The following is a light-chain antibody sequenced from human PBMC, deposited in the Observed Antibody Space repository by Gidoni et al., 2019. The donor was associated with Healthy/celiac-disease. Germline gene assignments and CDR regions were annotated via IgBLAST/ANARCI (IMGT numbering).Light chain of an antibody. CDR3: SSYTSSSTPVV. Sequence: QSALTQPASVSGSPGPSITISCTGTSSDVGGYNYVSWYQHHPGKAPKLMIYEVSNRPSGVSNRFSGSKSGNTASLTISGLQAEDEADYYCSSYTSSSTPVVFGGGTKLTVL. J-gene: IGLJ2*01. CDR1: SSDVGGYNY. V-gene: IGLV2-14*01. CDR2: EVS.